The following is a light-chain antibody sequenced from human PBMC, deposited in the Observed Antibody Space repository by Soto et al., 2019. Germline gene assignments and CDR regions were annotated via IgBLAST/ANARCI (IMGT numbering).Light chain of an antibody. CDR2: GAT. CDR1: QSVSTH. J-gene: IGKJ1*01. CDR3: QQYSSPPLM. Sequence: IVITPSPSTLSVSPRERAPLSFRASQSVSTHLAWYQHRPGQAPRLLIYGATNRATGTPDRFSGSGSGTDFTLTISRLEPEDFAVYFCQQYSSPPLMFGQGTKVDIK. V-gene: IGKV3-20*01.